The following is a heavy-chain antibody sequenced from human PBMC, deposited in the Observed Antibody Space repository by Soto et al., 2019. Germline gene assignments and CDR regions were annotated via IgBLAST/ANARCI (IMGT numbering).Heavy chain of an antibody. Sequence: SETLSLTCTVSGVSISSYYWSWIRQPPGKGLEWIGYIYYSGSTNYNPSLKSRVTISVDTSKNTLYMQMNSLRVDDTAVYYCAKDAAGSFHFHGLAVWGRGTTVTVSS. D-gene: IGHD3-3*02. CDR3: AKDAAGSFHFHGLAV. J-gene: IGHJ6*02. CDR1: GVSISSYY. CDR2: IYYSGST. V-gene: IGHV4-59*12.